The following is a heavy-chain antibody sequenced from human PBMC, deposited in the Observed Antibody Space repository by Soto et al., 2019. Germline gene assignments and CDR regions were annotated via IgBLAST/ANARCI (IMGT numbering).Heavy chain of an antibody. V-gene: IGHV4-31*03. CDR3: ARDTPRGYSYCSFDY. D-gene: IGHD5-18*01. CDR1: GGSISSCCYY. CDR2: IYYSGST. J-gene: IGHJ4*02. Sequence: TLSLTCTVSGGSISSCCYYWSWIRQHPGKGLEWIGYIYYSGSTYYNPSLKSRVTISVDTSKNQFSLKLRAVTAADTAVYYCARDTPRGYSYCSFDYWGQGTLVTVSS.